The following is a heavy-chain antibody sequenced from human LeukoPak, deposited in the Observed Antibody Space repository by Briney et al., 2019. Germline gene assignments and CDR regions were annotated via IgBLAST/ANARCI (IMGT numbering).Heavy chain of an antibody. CDR1: GYSINNAHY. V-gene: IGHV4-38-2*01. J-gene: IGHJ4*02. D-gene: IGHD1/OR15-1a*01. Sequence: SETLSLTCAVSGYSINNAHYWAWIRPPPGKGLEWIGNISQSAIASYNPSLKSRVTISLDTSNNHFSLDLRSVTAADTAVYFCARASVEHSIVAGDHFDYWGQGTLVTVSS. CDR3: ARASVEHSIVAGDHFDY. CDR2: ISQSAIA.